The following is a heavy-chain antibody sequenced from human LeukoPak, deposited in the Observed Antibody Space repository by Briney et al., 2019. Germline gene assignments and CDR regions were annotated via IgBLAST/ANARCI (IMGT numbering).Heavy chain of an antibody. CDR3: ARGSDGISLKSLDY. D-gene: IGHD3-9*01. CDR2: ISPNTGDT. Sequence: ASVKVSCKASGYTFIDYYMHWVRQAPGQGLERVGWISPNTGDTNFAQRFQDRVTMTRDMSISTAYMELRTVTSDDTAVYYCARGSDGISLKSLDYWGQGTLVTVSS. V-gene: IGHV1-2*02. J-gene: IGHJ4*02. CDR1: GYTFIDYY.